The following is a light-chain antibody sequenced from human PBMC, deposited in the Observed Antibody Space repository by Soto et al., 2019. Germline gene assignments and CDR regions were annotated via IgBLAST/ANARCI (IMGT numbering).Light chain of an antibody. Sequence: QSALAQPASVSGSPGQSITMSCTGTTSDVGSYSLLSWYQQHPGKAPKLMIYEESKRPSGVSNRFSGSKSGNTASLTISGLQAEDEADYYCYSYAGSSIYVFGTGTKVTVL. CDR2: EES. CDR3: YSYAGSSIYV. V-gene: IGLV2-23*01. CDR1: TSDVGSYSL. J-gene: IGLJ1*01.